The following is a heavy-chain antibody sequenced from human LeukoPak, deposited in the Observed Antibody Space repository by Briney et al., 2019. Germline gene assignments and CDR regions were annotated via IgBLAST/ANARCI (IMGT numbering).Heavy chain of an antibody. D-gene: IGHD3-10*01. Sequence: ASETLSLTCTVSGDSISNYYWSWIRQSPEKGLEWIGYIFYSGSTRYNPSLKSRVTISVDTSKNQFSLKLSSVTAAGTAVYYCARHRGSGSPYFDYWGQGTLVTVSS. J-gene: IGHJ4*02. CDR1: GDSISNYY. V-gene: IGHV4-59*08. CDR2: IFYSGST. CDR3: ARHRGSGSPYFDY.